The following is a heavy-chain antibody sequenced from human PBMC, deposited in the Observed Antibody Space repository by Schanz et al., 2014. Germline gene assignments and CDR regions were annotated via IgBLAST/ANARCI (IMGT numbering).Heavy chain of an antibody. CDR3: AKGRFGELSAFDI. D-gene: IGHD3-10*01. J-gene: IGHJ3*02. CDR1: GFSFGTYA. Sequence: EVHLLESGGGLVQPGGSLRLSCAASGFSFGTYAMSWVRQAPGKGLLWVSSISGTGGDDTYYADSVKGRFTISRDNFKGALYLQMNSLRAEDTAVYYCAKGRFGELSAFDIWGQGTMVTVSS. V-gene: IGHV3-23*01. CDR2: ISGTGGDDT.